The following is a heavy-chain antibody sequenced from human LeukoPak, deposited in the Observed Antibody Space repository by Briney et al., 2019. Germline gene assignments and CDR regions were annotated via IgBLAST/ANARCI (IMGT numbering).Heavy chain of an antibody. CDR3: ARATGSGSFLIDY. V-gene: IGHV3-30*04. D-gene: IGHD3-10*01. Sequence: AGGSLRLSCAASGFTFSSYAMHWVRQAPGKGLEWVALISYDGSNKYYADSVKGRFTISRDNSKNTLYLEMDSLRTEDTAVYYCARATGSGSFLIDYWGQGTLVTVSS. CDR1: GFTFSSYA. CDR2: ISYDGSNK. J-gene: IGHJ4*02.